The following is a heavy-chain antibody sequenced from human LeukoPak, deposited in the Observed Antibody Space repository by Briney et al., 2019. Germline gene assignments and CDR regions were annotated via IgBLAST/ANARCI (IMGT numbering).Heavy chain of an antibody. Sequence: GGSLRLSCAASGFIFSDYPMSWIRQAPGKGLEWLAYTRVSDNNLYYADSVKGRFTISRDNAQTSLYLQMNSLRAEDTAVYYCATRIKGTTGHAFDFWGQGTMVTVSS. J-gene: IGHJ3*01. D-gene: IGHD1-14*01. CDR1: GFIFSDYP. CDR3: ATRIKGTTGHAFDF. V-gene: IGHV3-11*01. CDR2: TRVSDNNL.